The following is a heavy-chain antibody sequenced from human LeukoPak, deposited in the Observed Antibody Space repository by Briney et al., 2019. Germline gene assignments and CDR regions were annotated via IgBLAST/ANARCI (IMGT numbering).Heavy chain of an antibody. Sequence: GGSLRLSCAASGFTFSSYWMSWVRQAPGKGLEWVANIKQDGSEKYYVDSVKVRFTISRDNAKNSLYLQMNSLRAEDTAVYYCARSYYVWGSYPPDDYWGQGTLVTVSS. CDR1: GFTFSSYW. D-gene: IGHD3-16*02. V-gene: IGHV3-7*01. CDR3: ARSYYVWGSYPPDDY. CDR2: IKQDGSEK. J-gene: IGHJ4*02.